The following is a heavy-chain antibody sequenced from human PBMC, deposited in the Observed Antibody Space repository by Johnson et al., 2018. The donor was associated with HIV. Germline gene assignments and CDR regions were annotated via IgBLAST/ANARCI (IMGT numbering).Heavy chain of an antibody. D-gene: IGHD1-14*01. Sequence: QVQLVESGGGVVQPGRSLRLSCAVSGFTFSSYAMHWVRQAPGKGLEWVAVISYDGSNKYYADYVKGRFTISRDNSKNTLYLQMNSLRAEDTAVYYCAKGEDGSHDAFDIWGQGTMVTVSS. CDR2: ISYDGSNK. CDR3: AKGEDGSHDAFDI. V-gene: IGHV3-30*04. CDR1: GFTFSSYA. J-gene: IGHJ3*02.